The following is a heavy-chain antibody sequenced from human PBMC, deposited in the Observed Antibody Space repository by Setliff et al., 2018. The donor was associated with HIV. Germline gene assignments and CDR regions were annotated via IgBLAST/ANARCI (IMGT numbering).Heavy chain of an antibody. J-gene: IGHJ4*02. CDR1: GGSFSDYY. Sequence: PSETLSLTCAVYGGSFSDYYWGWIRQPPGKGLEWIGFIYYSGSTYYYGGSTYYNPSLKSRVTISVDTSKNQFSLKLSSVTAADTAVYYCARHDTEYSSYPIDYWGQGNLVTVSS. CDR2: IYYSGST. V-gene: IGHV4-34*01. D-gene: IGHD6-6*01. CDR3: ARHDTEYSSYPIDY.